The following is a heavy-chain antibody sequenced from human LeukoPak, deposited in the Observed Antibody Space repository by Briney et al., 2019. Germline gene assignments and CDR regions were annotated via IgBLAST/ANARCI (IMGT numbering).Heavy chain of an antibody. CDR1: GYTFTGYY. Sequence: ASVTVSCKASGYTFTGYYMHWVRQAPGQGLEWMGWINPNSGGTNYAQKFQGRVTMTRDTSISTAYMELSRLRSDDTAVYYCARDLGYSSSPGEDVWGQGTTVTVSS. CDR3: ARDLGYSSSPGEDV. D-gene: IGHD6-6*01. J-gene: IGHJ6*02. CDR2: INPNSGGT. V-gene: IGHV1-2*02.